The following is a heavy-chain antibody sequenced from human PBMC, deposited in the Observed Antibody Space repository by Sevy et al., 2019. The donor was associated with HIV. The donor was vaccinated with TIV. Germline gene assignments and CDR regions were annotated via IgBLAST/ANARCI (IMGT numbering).Heavy chain of an antibody. Sequence: GGSLRLSCATSGFAFGDYAMHWVREAPGKGLEWVAGVSWNSGAIDYAAPVKGRFTISRDHAKSSLYLQMNSLRAEDTALYYCAKDINRGCDSINCYTYYYYYYGLDAWGQGTTVTVSS. CDR2: VSWNSGAI. CDR3: AKDINRGCDSINCYTYYYYYYGLDA. D-gene: IGHD2-2*02. V-gene: IGHV3-9*01. CDR1: GFAFGDYA. J-gene: IGHJ6*02.